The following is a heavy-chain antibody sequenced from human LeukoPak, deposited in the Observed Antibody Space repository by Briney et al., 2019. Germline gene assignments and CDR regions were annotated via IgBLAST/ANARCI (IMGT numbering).Heavy chain of an antibody. J-gene: IGHJ3*02. D-gene: IGHD3-22*01. CDR2: IYYNGSS. Sequence: SETLSLTCAVYGGSFSGYYWSWIRQHPGKGLEWIGHIYYNGSSNYNPSLQSRVNISVDTSKSQFSLQLSSVTAADTAVYYCARAPRITMIVVVIGAFDMWGQGTMVTVSS. CDR3: ARAPRITMIVVVIGAFDM. CDR1: GGSFSGYY. V-gene: IGHV4-34*09.